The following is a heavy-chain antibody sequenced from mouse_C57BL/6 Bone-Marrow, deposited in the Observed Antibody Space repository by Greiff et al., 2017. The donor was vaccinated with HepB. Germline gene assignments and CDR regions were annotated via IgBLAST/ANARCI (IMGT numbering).Heavy chain of an antibody. CDR1: GYTFTSYW. CDR2: IDTSDSET. J-gene: IGHJ4*01. CDR3: ARSVYYYGSSYAMDY. Sequence: QVQLQQPGAELVRPGSSVKLSCKASGYTFTSYWMHWVKQRPIQGLEWIGNIDTSDSETHYNQKFKDKATLTVDKSSSTAYMQLSSLTSEASAVYYCARSVYYYGSSYAMDYWGQGTSVTVSS. V-gene: IGHV1-52*01. D-gene: IGHD1-1*01.